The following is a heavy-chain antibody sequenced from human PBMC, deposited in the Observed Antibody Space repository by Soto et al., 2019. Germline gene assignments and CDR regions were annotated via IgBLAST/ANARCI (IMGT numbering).Heavy chain of an antibody. CDR3: ARVFLVLKYGDYVFDY. D-gene: IGHD4-17*01. J-gene: IGHJ4*02. CDR1: GDSVSSNSAA. CDR2: TYYRSKWYN. V-gene: IGHV6-1*01. Sequence: PSQTLSLTCSVSGDSVSSNSAAWYWIRQAPSRGFEWLGRTYYRSKWYNDYAVSVKSRITINPDTSKNQFSLQLNSVTPEDTAVYYCARVFLVLKYGDYVFDYWGQGTLVTVSS.